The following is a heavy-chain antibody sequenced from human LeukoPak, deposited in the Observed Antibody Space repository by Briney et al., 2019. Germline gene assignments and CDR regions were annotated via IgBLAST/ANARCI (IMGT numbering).Heavy chain of an antibody. CDR1: GGSVSSGSDY. CDR2: IYTSGST. CDR3: ARVRRASITMVRGVRGWDCFDP. J-gene: IGHJ5*02. D-gene: IGHD3-10*01. Sequence: SETLSLTCTVSGGSVSSGSDYWSWIRQPAGKGLEWIGRIYTSGSTNYNPSLKSRVTMSVDTSKNQFSLKLSSVTAADTAVYYCARVRRASITMVRGVRGWDCFDPWGQGTLVTVSS. V-gene: IGHV4-61*02.